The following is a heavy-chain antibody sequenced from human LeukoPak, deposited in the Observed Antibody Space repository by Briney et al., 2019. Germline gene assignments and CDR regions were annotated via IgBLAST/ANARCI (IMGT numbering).Heavy chain of an antibody. D-gene: IGHD3-22*01. V-gene: IGHV3-66*01. CDR3: ARDHLYYYDSSGYLGAFDI. J-gene: IGHJ3*02. CDR2: IYSGGST. Sequence: GGSLRLSCAASGFTVSSNYMSWVRQAPGKGLEWVSVIYSGGSTYYADSVKGRFTISRDNSKNTLYLQMNSLRAEDTAVYYCARDHLYYYDSSGYLGAFDIWGQGTMVTVSS. CDR1: GFTVSSNY.